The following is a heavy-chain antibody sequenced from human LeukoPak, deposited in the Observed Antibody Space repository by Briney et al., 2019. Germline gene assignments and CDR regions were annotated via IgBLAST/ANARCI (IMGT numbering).Heavy chain of an antibody. D-gene: IGHD4-17*01. V-gene: IGHV3-48*01. Sequence: GGSLRLSCAASGFTFSSYSMNWVRQAPGRGLEWVSYITGSSDAIHYAASVEGRFTISRDNDKNLLYLQLNSLRAEDTAVYYCARVGYGDYVGFSRAYYYYYMDVWGKGTTVTVSS. CDR2: ITGSSDAI. J-gene: IGHJ6*03. CDR3: ARVGYGDYVGFSRAYYYYYMDV. CDR1: GFTFSSYS.